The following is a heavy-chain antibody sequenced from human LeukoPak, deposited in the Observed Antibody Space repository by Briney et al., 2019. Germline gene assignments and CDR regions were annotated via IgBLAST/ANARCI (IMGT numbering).Heavy chain of an antibody. V-gene: IGHV3-21*01. Sequence: SGGSLRLSCAASGLTFSSYSMNWVRQAPGKGLEWVSSISSSSSYIYYADSVKGRFTISRDNAKNSLYLQMNSLRAEDTAVYYCARDGAYYDFWSGYSCYFDYWGQGTLVTVSS. CDR2: ISSSSSYI. CDR3: ARDGAYYDFWSGYSCYFDY. J-gene: IGHJ4*02. CDR1: GLTFSSYS. D-gene: IGHD3-3*01.